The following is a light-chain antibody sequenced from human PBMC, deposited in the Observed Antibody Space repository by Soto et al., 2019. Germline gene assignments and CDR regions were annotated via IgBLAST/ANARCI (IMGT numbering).Light chain of an antibody. CDR3: QQSSSSPAT. V-gene: IGKV3-11*01. Sequence: EIVLTQSPATLSLSPGERATLSCRSSQRVSRDVAGYQQKPGQARRLLIYDASNRATGIPASFSGSGSGTDFTLLISILEPEEFALYSGQQSSSSPATFGQGTKVEI. J-gene: IGKJ1*01. CDR2: DAS. CDR1: QRVSRD.